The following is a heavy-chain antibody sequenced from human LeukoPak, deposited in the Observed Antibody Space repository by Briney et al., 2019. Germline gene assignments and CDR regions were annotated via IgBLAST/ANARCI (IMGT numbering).Heavy chain of an antibody. V-gene: IGHV4-34*01. Sequence: SETLSLTCAVYGGSFSGYYWSWIRQPPGKGLEWIGEINHSGSTNYNPSLKSRVTISVDTSKNQFSLKLSSVTAADTAVYYCARGEVPDGGSYYYGYWGQGTLVTVSS. CDR3: ARGEVPDGGSYYYGY. J-gene: IGHJ4*02. CDR2: INHSGST. CDR1: GGSFSGYY. D-gene: IGHD2-15*01.